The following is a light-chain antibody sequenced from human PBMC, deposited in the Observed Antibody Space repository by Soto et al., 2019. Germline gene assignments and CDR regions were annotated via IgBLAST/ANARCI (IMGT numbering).Light chain of an antibody. V-gene: IGKV1-5*01. J-gene: IGKJ1*01. Sequence: DIKMTQFPSPLLAYVGARLTITCRASQSINSWLAWYQQKTGKAPQILIYDASTLKSGVPSRFSASGSGTEFTLIISSLQPDDFATYYCQQYTSYSWTFGQGTEVDI. CDR2: DAS. CDR3: QQYTSYSWT. CDR1: QSINSW.